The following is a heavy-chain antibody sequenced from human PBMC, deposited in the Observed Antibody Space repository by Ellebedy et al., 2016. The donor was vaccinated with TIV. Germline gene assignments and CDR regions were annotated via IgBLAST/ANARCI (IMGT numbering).Heavy chain of an antibody. V-gene: IGHV1-58*02. J-gene: IGHJ4*02. Sequence: AASVKVSCKASGFTFTSSVIQWVRQARGQRLEWIGWIVVDRGHTDYAQKFQERVTITRDMSTSTAYMELSSLRSEDTALYYCAARPGGAASGRFDYWGQGTLVTVSS. CDR3: AARPGGAASGRFDY. CDR1: GFTFTSSV. CDR2: IVVDRGHT. D-gene: IGHD3-16*01.